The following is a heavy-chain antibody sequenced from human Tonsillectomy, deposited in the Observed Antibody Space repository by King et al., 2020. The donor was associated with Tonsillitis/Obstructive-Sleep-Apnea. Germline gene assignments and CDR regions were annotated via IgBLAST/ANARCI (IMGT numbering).Heavy chain of an antibody. D-gene: IGHD2-2*01. V-gene: IGHV5-10-1*03. Sequence: VQLVESGAEVKKPGESLRISCKGSRYSFTNYWISWVRQMPGKGLEWMGSIDPSDSYTNYSPSFQGHVTISADKSISTAYLQWSSLKASDTAMYYCARSAVVPAAAGFDYWGQGTLVTVSS. CDR3: ARSAVVPAAAGFDY. CDR1: RYSFTNYW. J-gene: IGHJ4*02. CDR2: IDPSDSYT.